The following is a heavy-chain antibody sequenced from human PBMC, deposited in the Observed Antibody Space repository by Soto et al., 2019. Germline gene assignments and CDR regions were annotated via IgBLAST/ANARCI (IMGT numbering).Heavy chain of an antibody. D-gene: IGHD3-22*01. CDR3: ARQYYYDSRGYYYYFDY. Sequence: PSETLSLTCTVSGGSISSSSYFWGWNRQLPGKGLEWIESIYYSGSTYYNPSLKSRVTISGDTSKNQFSLKLSSVTAADTAVYYCARQYYYDSRGYYYYFDYWGEGTLVTVSS. CDR2: IYYSGST. J-gene: IGHJ4*02. CDR1: GGSISSSSYF. V-gene: IGHV4-39*01.